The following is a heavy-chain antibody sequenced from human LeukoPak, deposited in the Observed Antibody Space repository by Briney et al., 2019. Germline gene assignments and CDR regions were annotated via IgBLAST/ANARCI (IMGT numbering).Heavy chain of an antibody. CDR2: INSDGSST. Sequence: ETLSLTCTVYGGSFSGYYWSWIRQSPGKGLVWVSRINSDGSSTSYADSVKGRFTISRDNAKNTLYLQMNSLRAEDTAVYYCARGDVVDYYYYYYMDVWGKGTTVTVSS. D-gene: IGHD2-15*01. CDR3: ARGDVVDYYYYYYMDV. J-gene: IGHJ6*03. CDR1: GGSFSGYY. V-gene: IGHV3-74*01.